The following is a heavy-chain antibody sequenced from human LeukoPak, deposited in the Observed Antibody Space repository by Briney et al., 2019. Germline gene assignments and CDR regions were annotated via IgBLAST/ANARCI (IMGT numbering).Heavy chain of an antibody. D-gene: IGHD3-10*01. Sequence: PSETLSLTCAVYGGSFSGYYWSWIRQPPGKGVEWIGEINNSGRTNYNPYLKRRVTISVDTSKNQFSLKLSSVTAAYTAVYYCARGKYVLLWFGELLRQDWFDPWGQGTLVSVSS. CDR2: INNSGRT. J-gene: IGHJ5*02. V-gene: IGHV4-34*01. CDR1: GGSFSGYY. CDR3: ARGKYVLLWFGELLRQDWFDP.